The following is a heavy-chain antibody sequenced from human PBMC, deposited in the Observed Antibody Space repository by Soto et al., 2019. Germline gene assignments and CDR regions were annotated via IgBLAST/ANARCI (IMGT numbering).Heavy chain of an antibody. V-gene: IGHV1-18*01. CDR1: GYTFTSYG. Sequence: QVQLVQSGAEVKKPGASVKVSCKASGYTFTSYGISWVRQAPGQALEMMGWISAYNGHTNYAQKLQGRVTMTTDTSTSTAYMELTSLRSADTAVYYCARDKGGDSYYYYLDVWGRGTTVTASS. CDR2: ISAYNGHT. CDR3: ARDKGGDSYYYYLDV. J-gene: IGHJ6*03. D-gene: IGHD6-25*01.